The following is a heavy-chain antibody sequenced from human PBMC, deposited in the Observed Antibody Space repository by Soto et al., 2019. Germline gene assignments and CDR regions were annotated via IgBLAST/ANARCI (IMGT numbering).Heavy chain of an antibody. CDR1: GFTFSNYG. CDR2: ISYDGSNK. J-gene: IGHJ4*02. D-gene: IGHD3-16*01. Sequence: QVQVVESGGGVVQPGRSLRLSSAASGFTFSNYGMQWVRQAPGKGLEWVAVISYDGSNKYYADSVKGRFTISRDNSKNTLYLQMNSLRNEDTAVYYCAGGWRWGDYWGQGTLVTVSS. CDR3: AGGWRWGDY. V-gene: IGHV3-30*03.